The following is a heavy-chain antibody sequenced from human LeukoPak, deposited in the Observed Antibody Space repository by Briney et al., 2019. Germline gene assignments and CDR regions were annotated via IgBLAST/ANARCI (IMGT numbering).Heavy chain of an antibody. CDR2: FDPEDGET. D-gene: IGHD6-13*01. J-gene: IGHJ5*02. CDR3: ATASIAAENWFDP. Sequence: AASVTVSFKVSGYTLTELSMHWVRQAPGKGLEWMGGFDPEDGETIYAQKFQGRVTMTEDTSTDTAYMELSSLRSEDTAVYYCATASIAAENWFDPWGQGTLVTVSS. CDR1: GYTLTELS. V-gene: IGHV1-24*01.